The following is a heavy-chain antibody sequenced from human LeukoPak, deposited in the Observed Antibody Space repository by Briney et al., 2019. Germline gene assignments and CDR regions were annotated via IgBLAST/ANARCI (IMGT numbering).Heavy chain of an antibody. CDR1: GGSISSSSYY. CDR2: IYYSGTT. J-gene: IGHJ4*02. Sequence: SETLSFTCTVSGGSISSSSYYWVWIRQPPGKGLEWIASIYYSGTTYYNPSLKSRVTISADTSKNQFSLKLSSVTAADTAVYYCTSRGWIVGLVDYWGQGTLVTVSS. CDR3: TSRGWIVGLVDY. V-gene: IGHV4-39*01. D-gene: IGHD3-22*01.